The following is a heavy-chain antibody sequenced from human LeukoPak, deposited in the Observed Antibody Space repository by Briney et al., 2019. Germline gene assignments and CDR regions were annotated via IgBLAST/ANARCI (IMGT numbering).Heavy chain of an antibody. J-gene: IGHJ4*02. CDR1: GFTFGSYT. CDR3: ARDEYYYDSSGYFDY. Sequence: GGSLRLSCAASGFTFGSYTMHWVRQAPGKGLEWVAVIWYDGSNKYYADSVKGRFTISRDNSKNTLYLQMNSLRAEDTAVYYCARDEYYYDSSGYFDYWGQGTLVTVSS. D-gene: IGHD3-22*01. CDR2: IWYDGSNK. V-gene: IGHV3-33*08.